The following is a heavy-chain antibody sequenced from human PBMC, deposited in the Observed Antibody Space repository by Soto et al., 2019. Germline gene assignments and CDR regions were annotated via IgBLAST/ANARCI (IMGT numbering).Heavy chain of an antibody. D-gene: IGHD3-3*01. CDR2: IYPGESDT. CDR1: GYSFTSYR. V-gene: IGHV5-51*01. Sequence: PGESLKISCKGSGYSFTSYRIGWVRQMPGKGLEWMGIIYPGESDTRYSPSFQGQVTISADKSISTAYLQWSSLKASDTAMYYCAISGVQYDFWSGYSSPYYYYMDVWGKGTTVTVSS. CDR3: AISGVQYDFWSGYSSPYYYYMDV. J-gene: IGHJ6*03.